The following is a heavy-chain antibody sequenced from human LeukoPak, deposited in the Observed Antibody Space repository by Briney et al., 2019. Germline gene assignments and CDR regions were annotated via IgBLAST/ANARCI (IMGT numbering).Heavy chain of an antibody. Sequence: GASVKVSCKASGYTFTSYDINWVRQATGQGLEWMGWMNPNSGNTGYAQKFQGRVTMTRNTSISTAYMELSSLRSEDTAVYYCARGRMGYRLNSNLYYYMDVWGKGTTVTISS. CDR1: GYTFTSYD. D-gene: IGHD5-18*01. V-gene: IGHV1-8*01. J-gene: IGHJ6*03. CDR3: ARGRMGYRLNSNLYYYMDV. CDR2: MNPNSGNT.